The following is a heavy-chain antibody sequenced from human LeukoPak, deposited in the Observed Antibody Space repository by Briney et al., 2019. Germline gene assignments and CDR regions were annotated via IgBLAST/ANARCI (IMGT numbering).Heavy chain of an antibody. V-gene: IGHV1-58*01. Sequence: SVKVSCKAAGYTFTSSAVQWVRQARGQRLEWIGWIVVGSGNTNYAQKFQERVTITRDMSTSTACMELSSLRSEDTAVYYCAAARVGSPVTTLGYWGQGTLVTVSS. CDR3: AAARVGSPVTTLGY. CDR1: GYTFTSSA. CDR2: IVVGSGNT. J-gene: IGHJ4*02. D-gene: IGHD4-17*01.